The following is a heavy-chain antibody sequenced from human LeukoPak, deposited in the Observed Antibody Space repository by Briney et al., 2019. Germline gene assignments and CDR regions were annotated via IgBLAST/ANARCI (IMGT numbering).Heavy chain of an antibody. V-gene: IGHV3-20*04. Sequence: GGSLRLSCAASGFTVSSNYMSWVRQAPGKGLEWVSAIKWNGGSTVYADSVKGRFTISRDNAKNSLYLQMNSLRAEDTALYYCARDNSRLRAYYFDYWGQGTLVTVSS. CDR2: IKWNGGST. J-gene: IGHJ4*02. D-gene: IGHD4-17*01. CDR3: ARDNSRLRAYYFDY. CDR1: GFTVSSNY.